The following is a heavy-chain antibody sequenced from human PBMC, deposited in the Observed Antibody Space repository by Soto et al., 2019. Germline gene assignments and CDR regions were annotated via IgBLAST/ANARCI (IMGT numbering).Heavy chain of an antibody. D-gene: IGHD2-21*02. CDR1: GFSLSTSRVG. CDR2: IYWDDDK. V-gene: IGHV2-5*02. Sequence: QITLKESGPTLVKPTQTLTLTCTFSGFSLSTSRVGVGWIRQPPGKALEWLALIYWDDDKRYSPSLKSRLTITKDTSKNQVVLTMTNTDPVDPATYSCVHTSGGGNSAGFDYWGQGTLVTVSS. J-gene: IGHJ4*02. CDR3: VHTSGGGNSAGFDY.